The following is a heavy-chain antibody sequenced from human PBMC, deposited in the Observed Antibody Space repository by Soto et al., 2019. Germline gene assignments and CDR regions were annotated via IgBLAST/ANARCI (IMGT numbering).Heavy chain of an antibody. CDR1: GFTFSSYA. J-gene: IGHJ5*02. V-gene: IGHV3-23*01. CDR3: AKDGNPIPYLTGYYRLGWFDP. D-gene: IGHD3-9*01. CDR2: ISGSGGST. Sequence: GGSLRLSCAASGFTFSSYAMSWVRQAPGKGLEWVSAISGSGGSTYYADSVKGRFTISRDNSKNTLYLQMNSLGAEDTAVYYCAKDGNPIPYLTGYYRLGWFDPWGQGTLVTVSS.